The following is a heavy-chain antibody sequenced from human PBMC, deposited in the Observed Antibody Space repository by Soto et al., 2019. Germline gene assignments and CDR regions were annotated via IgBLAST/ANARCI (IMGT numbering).Heavy chain of an antibody. Sequence: QVQLVESGGGVVQPGRSLGLSCAASGFTFSSYAMHWVRQAPGMGLEWVAVISYNGYNKYYADSVRGRFTISRDNSMNTLYLQMNSLRAEDTAVYYCAQATDYSSGARPFDIWGHGTMVTVSS. D-gene: IGHD3-22*01. CDR3: AQATDYSSGARPFDI. J-gene: IGHJ3*02. CDR1: GFTFSSYA. CDR2: ISYNGYNK. V-gene: IGHV3-30-3*01.